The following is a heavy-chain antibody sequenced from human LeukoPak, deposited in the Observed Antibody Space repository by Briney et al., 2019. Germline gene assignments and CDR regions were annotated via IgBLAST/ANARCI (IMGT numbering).Heavy chain of an antibody. V-gene: IGHV3-48*01. CDR1: GFTFSTYS. D-gene: IGHD1-7*01. CDR2: ISSSSTTI. CDR3: PLELGEGFDY. Sequence: PGGSLRLSCAASGFTFSTYSMNWVRQAPGKGLEWISYISSSSTTIYYADSVKGRFTISRDNAKNSLYLQMNSLRAEDTAVYYCPLELGEGFDYWGQGTLVTVSS. J-gene: IGHJ4*02.